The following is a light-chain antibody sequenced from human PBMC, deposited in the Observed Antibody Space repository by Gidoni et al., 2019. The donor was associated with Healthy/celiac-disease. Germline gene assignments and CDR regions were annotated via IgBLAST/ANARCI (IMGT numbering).Light chain of an antibody. CDR2: QDS. CDR3: QAWDSSTVV. Sequence: SEVTQPPPVSVSPGQTASITCSGDKLGDKYACWYQQKPGQSPVLVIYQDSKRPSGIPERFSGSNSGNTATLTISGTQAMDEADYYCQAWDSSTVVFGGGTKLTVL. CDR1: KLGDKY. V-gene: IGLV3-1*01. J-gene: IGLJ2*01.